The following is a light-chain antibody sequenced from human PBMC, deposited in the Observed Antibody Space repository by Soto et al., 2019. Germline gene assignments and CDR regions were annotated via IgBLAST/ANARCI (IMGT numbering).Light chain of an antibody. J-gene: IGKJ2*03. V-gene: IGKV3-15*01. Sequence: EIVLKHSPATLSLSQGERATLSCRASQSVGSSLAWYQQEPGQAPRLLIYGASTRATGIPARFSGSESGTEFTLTISSLQSEDVALYYCQPYNNWPHSFGERTKL. CDR2: GAS. CDR3: QPYNNWPHS. CDR1: QSVGSS.